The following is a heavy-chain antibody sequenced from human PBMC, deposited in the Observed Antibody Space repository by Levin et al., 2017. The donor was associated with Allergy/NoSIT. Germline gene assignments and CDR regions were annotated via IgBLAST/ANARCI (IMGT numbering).Heavy chain of an antibody. Sequence: GGSLRLSCAASGFTFSAYGMHWVRQAPGKGLDWLSVIWFDGTNKYYADSVKGRFTISRDDSKNTVYLQVNSLRAEDTAIYYCARDRCNSTACYSPDYFDYWGQGTLVSVSS. D-gene: IGHD2-2*01. CDR1: GFTFSAYG. CDR3: ARDRCNSTACYSPDYFDY. J-gene: IGHJ4*02. CDR2: IWFDGTNK. V-gene: IGHV3-33*01.